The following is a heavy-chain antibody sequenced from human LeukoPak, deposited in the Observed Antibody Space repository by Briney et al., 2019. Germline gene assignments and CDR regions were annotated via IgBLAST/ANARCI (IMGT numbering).Heavy chain of an antibody. CDR3: ARGAPASYCSGGSCAYFDY. V-gene: IGHV1-8*01. CDR2: MNPNSCNT. CDR1: GYTFTSYD. J-gene: IGHJ4*02. D-gene: IGHD2-15*01. Sequence: ASVKVSCKASGYTFTSYDINWVRQATGQALEWMGWMNPNSCNTGYAQKFQGRVTMTRNTSISTACLEMSSLRSEDTAVYYCARGAPASYCSGGSCAYFDYWGQGTLVSVSS.